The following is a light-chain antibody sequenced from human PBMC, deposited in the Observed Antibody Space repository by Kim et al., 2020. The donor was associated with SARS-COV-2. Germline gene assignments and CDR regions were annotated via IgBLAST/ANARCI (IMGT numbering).Light chain of an antibody. V-gene: IGLV3-19*01. CDR1: SLKTSY. J-gene: IGLJ3*02. Sequence: LGQPDKITCHGDSLKTSYATWYQQKPGQAPVLVLYGKDNRPSGIPDRFSGSSSSNTGSLTITGAQAEDEADYYCSSRDTTNSHVVFGGGTKVTVL. CDR2: GKD. CDR3: SSRDTTNSHVV.